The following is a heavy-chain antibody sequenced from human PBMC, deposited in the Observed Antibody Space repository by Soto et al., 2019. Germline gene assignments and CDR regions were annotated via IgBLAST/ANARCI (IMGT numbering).Heavy chain of an antibody. J-gene: IGHJ4*02. D-gene: IGHD1-7*01. Sequence: GGSLRLSCAASGFTFSSYGMHWVRQAPGKGLEWVAVIWYDGSNKYYADSVKGRFTISRDNSKNTLYLQMNSLRAEDTAVYYCAKDRDRTWSLDYWGQGALVTVSS. CDR1: GFTFSSYG. CDR3: AKDRDRTWSLDY. V-gene: IGHV3-33*06. CDR2: IWYDGSNK.